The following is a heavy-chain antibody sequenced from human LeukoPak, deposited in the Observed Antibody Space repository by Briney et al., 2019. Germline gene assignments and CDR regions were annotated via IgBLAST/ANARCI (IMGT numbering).Heavy chain of an antibody. J-gene: IGHJ5*02. CDR1: GDSISSYY. CDR2: IYYSGST. Sequence: TSETLSLTCTVSGDSISSYYWSWIRQPPGKGLEWIGYIYYSGSTNYNPSLKSRVTISVDTSKNQFSLKLSSVTAADTAVYYCARRDSSGWSNWFDPWGQGTLVTVSP. CDR3: ARRDSSGWSNWFDP. D-gene: IGHD6-19*01. V-gene: IGHV4-59*01.